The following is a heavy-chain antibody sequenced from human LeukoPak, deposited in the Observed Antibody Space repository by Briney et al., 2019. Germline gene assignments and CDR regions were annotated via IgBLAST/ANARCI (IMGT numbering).Heavy chain of an antibody. CDR1: GDSISSYY. CDR2: VYHSGGT. Sequence: PSETLSLTCTVSGDSISSYYWSWIRQPPGKGLESIGYVYHSGGTTYNPSLKSRVSISVDTSNNQVSLRLHSGTAADTAIYYCAKIGSYDSIGYYFDYWGQGALVTVSS. V-gene: IGHV4-59*03. CDR3: AKIGSYDSIGYYFDY. D-gene: IGHD3-22*01. J-gene: IGHJ4*02.